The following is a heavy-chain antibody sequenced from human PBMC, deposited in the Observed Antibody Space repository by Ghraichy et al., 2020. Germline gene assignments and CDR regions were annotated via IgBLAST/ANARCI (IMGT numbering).Heavy chain of an antibody. CDR2: ISSGGGST. J-gene: IGHJ1*01. V-gene: IGHV3-23*01. Sequence: GESLNISCAASGFTFSSYAMNWVRQAPRKGLEWVSGISSGGGSTYYADSVKGRFTISRDNSKNTLYLQMNSLRAEDTAVYYCAKTRSGWYPSAFQHWGQGTLATVSS. D-gene: IGHD6-19*01. CDR3: AKTRSGWYPSAFQH. CDR1: GFTFSSYA.